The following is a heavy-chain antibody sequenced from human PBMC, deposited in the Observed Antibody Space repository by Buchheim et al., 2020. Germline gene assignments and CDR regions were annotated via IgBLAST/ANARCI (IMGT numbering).Heavy chain of an antibody. CDR1: GFTFSGYW. J-gene: IGHJ4*02. CDR2: VKPDGSDK. D-gene: IGHD3-3*01. CDR3: ARVRVAIIPQSYFDY. Sequence: EVQLVESGGGLVQPGGSLRLSCVASGFTFSGYWMTWVRQAPGKGLEWVANVKPDGSDKYYVDSVRGRFTNSKDNAKNTLYLQMISLRAEDTAVYYCARVRVAIIPQSYFDYWGQGT. V-gene: IGHV3-7*04.